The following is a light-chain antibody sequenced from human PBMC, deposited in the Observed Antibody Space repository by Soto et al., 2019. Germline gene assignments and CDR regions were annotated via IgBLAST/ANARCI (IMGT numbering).Light chain of an antibody. J-gene: IGKJ3*01. Sequence: AIRMTQSPSSFSASTGDRVTITCRASQGISSYLAWYQQKPGKAPKLLIYAASSLQSGVPSRFSGSGSGTEFTLTISSLQPEDFATYFCQQSNSFPFTFGPGTKVDIK. CDR3: QQSNSFPFT. V-gene: IGKV1-8*01. CDR1: QGISSY. CDR2: AAS.